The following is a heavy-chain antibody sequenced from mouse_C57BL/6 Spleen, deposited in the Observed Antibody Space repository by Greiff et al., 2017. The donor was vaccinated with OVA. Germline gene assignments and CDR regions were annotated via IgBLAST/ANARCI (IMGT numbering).Heavy chain of an antibody. CDR1: GYTFTSYW. V-gene: IGHV1-59*01. CDR3: ARLGYSNYEDY. J-gene: IGHJ2*01. Sequence: QVQLQQPGAELVRPGTSVKLSCKASGYTFTSYWMHWVKQRPGQGLEWIGVIDPSDSYTNYNQKFKGKATLTVDTSSSTAYMQLSSLTSEDSAVYYCARLGYSNYEDYWGQGTTLTVSS. D-gene: IGHD2-5*01. CDR2: IDPSDSYT.